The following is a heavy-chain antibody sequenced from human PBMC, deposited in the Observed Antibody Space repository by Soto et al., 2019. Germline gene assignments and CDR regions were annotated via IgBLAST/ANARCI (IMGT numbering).Heavy chain of an antibody. Sequence: TFISYAMSWVRQAPGKGLEWVSAISGSGGSTYYADSVKGRFTISRDNSKNTLYLQMNSLRAEDTAVYYCAKAHYDFWSDYYGMDVWGQGTTVTVSS. CDR3: AKAHYDFWSDYYGMDV. V-gene: IGHV3-23*01. D-gene: IGHD3-3*01. J-gene: IGHJ6*02. CDR2: ISGSGGST. CDR1: TFISYA.